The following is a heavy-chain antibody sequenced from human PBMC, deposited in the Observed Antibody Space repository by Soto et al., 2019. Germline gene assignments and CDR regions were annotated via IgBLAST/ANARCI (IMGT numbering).Heavy chain of an antibody. CDR1: GGTFSSYA. CDR2: IIPIFGTA. V-gene: IGHV1-69*13. CDR3: ARGLDNWNYAGSFDY. D-gene: IGHD1-7*01. J-gene: IGHJ4*02. Sequence: GASVKVSCKASGGTFSSYAISWVRQAPGQGLEWMGGIIPIFGTANYAQKFQGRVTITADESTSTAYMELSSLRSEDTAVYYCARGLDNWNYAGSFDYWGQGTLVTV.